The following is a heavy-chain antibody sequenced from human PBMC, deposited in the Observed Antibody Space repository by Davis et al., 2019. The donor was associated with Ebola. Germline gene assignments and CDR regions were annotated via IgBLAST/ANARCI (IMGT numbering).Heavy chain of an antibody. CDR3: ARDSMVDGYYFDY. Sequence: PGGSLRLSCAASGFTVSSNYMSWVRQAPGKGLEWVSVIYSGGSTYYADSVKGRFTISRDNSKNTLYLQMNSLRADDTAVYYCARDSMVDGYYFDYWGQGTLVTVSS. D-gene: IGHD3-10*01. CDR1: GFTVSSNY. V-gene: IGHV3-53*01. J-gene: IGHJ4*02. CDR2: IYSGGST.